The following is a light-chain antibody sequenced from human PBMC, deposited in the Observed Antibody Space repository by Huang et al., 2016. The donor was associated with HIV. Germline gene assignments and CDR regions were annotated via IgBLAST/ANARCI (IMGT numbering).Light chain of an antibody. CDR2: GAS. CDR1: QTINSY. V-gene: IGKV1-39*01. CDR3: QQSFGAPYT. Sequence: DIQMTQSPSSLSASVGDRVTITCRSSQTINSYLSWYQQTPGKAPKVLLFGASSLQSDVPSRFNGSGHGTDFTLTIVNLQPEDFATYYCQQSFGAPYTFGQGTKVDIK. J-gene: IGKJ2*01.